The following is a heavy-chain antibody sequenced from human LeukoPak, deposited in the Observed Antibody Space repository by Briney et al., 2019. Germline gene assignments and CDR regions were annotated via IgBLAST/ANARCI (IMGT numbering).Heavy chain of an antibody. D-gene: IGHD6-13*01. V-gene: IGHV1-2*02. CDR3: ARDGQGAGKTYDY. Sequence: ASVKVSCKASGYTFTGYYMHWVRQAPGQGLEWMGYINPNSGGTKYAQKFQGRITMTRDTSISTAYMELSRLRSDDTAMYYCARDGQGAGKTYDYWGQGALVTVPS. CDR1: GYTFTGYY. CDR2: INPNSGGT. J-gene: IGHJ4*02.